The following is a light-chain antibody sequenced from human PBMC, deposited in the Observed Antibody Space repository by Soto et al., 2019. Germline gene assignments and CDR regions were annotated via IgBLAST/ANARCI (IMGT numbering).Light chain of an antibody. J-gene: IGLJ1*01. Sequence: SYELTQPPSVSVAPGQTARITCGGNNMGSKSVHWYQQKPGQAPVLVVYDDSDRPSGIPERFSGSNSGNTATLTISRVEAGDEADYYCQVWDSSSDPSYVFGTGTKLTVL. CDR1: NMGSKS. CDR2: DDS. V-gene: IGLV3-21*02. CDR3: QVWDSSSDPSYV.